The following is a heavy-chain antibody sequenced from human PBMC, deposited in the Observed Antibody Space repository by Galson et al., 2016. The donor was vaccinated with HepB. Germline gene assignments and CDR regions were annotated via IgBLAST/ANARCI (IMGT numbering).Heavy chain of an antibody. V-gene: IGHV3-23*01. J-gene: IGHJ4*02. CDR2: VSGSGDNT. CDR1: GFTFSNYG. D-gene: IGHD3-22*01. CDR3: TMISWSTSSGFGF. Sequence: SLRLSCAASGFTFSNYGMSWVRQAPGKGLEWVSAVSGSGDNTYYADSVKGRLTISRDNSRNTVYVQINSLRAEDTAIYYCTMISWSTSSGFGFWGQGTLVTVSS.